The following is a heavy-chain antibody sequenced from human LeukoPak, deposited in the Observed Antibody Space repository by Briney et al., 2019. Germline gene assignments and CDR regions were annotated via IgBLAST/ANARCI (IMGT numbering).Heavy chain of an antibody. CDR2: IFYSGNI. CDR1: GGSISSGDSH. J-gene: IGHJ2*01. D-gene: IGHD7-27*01. CDR3: ARAPGVAEVGRLDL. Sequence: SQTLSLTCTVSGGSISSGDSHWSWIRQPPGKGLEWIGYIFYSGNIYYNPSLKSRLTISLDMSKNQFSLKLSSVTAADTAVYYCARAPGVAEVGRLDLWAVAPWSLSPQ. V-gene: IGHV4-30-4*01.